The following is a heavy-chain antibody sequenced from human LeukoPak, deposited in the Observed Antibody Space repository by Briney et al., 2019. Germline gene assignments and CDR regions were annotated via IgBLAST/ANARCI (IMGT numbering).Heavy chain of an antibody. J-gene: IGHJ4*02. D-gene: IGHD5-18*01. V-gene: IGHV3-7*01. Sequence: GGSLRLSCAASRFTFSSYWMSWVRQAPGKGLEWVANIKQDGSEKYYVDSVKGRFTISRDNAKNSLYLQMNSLRAEDTAVYYCARVSGYSYGPRGRFDYWGQGTLVTVSS. CDR2: IKQDGSEK. CDR3: ARVSGYSYGPRGRFDY. CDR1: RFTFSSYW.